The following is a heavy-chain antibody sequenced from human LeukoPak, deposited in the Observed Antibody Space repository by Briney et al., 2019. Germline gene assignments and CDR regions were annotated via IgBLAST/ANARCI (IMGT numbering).Heavy chain of an antibody. V-gene: IGHV4-61*02. CDR2: IYSSGST. Sequence: SETLSLTCTVSGGSMSSSSYYWSWIRQPAGKGLEWIGRIYSSGSTDYNPSLKSRVTMSVDTSKNKFSLKLSSVTAADTAVYYCARDRIAEDAFDIWGQGTMVTVSS. J-gene: IGHJ3*02. CDR1: GGSMSSSSYY. D-gene: IGHD6-13*01. CDR3: ARDRIAEDAFDI.